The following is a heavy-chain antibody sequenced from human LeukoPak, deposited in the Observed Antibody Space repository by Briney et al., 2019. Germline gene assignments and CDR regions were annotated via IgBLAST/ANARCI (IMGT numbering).Heavy chain of an antibody. J-gene: IGHJ4*02. CDR2: IAPSDSYT. Sequence: GESLKISCKGSGYSFTTYWISWVRQMPGKGLEWMGRIAPSDSYTYYSPSFQGHVTISAGKSINTAYLQWTSLRASDTAMYYCARRLASCGGDCYSFDYWGQGTLVTVSS. CDR1: GYSFTTYW. V-gene: IGHV5-10-1*01. D-gene: IGHD2-21*02. CDR3: ARRLASCGGDCYSFDY.